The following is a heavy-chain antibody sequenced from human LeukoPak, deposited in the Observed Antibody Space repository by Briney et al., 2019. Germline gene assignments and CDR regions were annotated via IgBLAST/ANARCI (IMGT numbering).Heavy chain of an antibody. J-gene: IGHJ4*02. V-gene: IGHV4-59*01. CDR2: IYYSGST. CDR3: ARETYYYDSSGYYSRFGY. D-gene: IGHD3-22*01. Sequence: NPSETLSLTCTVSGGSISSYYWSWIRQPPGKGLEWIGYIYYSGSTNYNPSLKSRVTISVDTSKNQFSLKLSSVTAADTAVYYCARETYYYDSSGYYSRFGYWGQGTLVTVSS. CDR1: GGSISSYY.